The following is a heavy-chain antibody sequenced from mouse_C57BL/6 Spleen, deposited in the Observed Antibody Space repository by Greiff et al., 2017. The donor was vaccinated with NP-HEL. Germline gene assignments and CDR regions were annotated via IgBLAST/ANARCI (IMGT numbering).Heavy chain of an antibody. J-gene: IGHJ1*03. CDR3: ARSELRWYFDV. CDR2: IDPSDSYT. D-gene: IGHD1-1*01. V-gene: IGHV1-59*01. Sequence: QVQLQQPGAELVRPGTSVKLSCKASGYTFTSYWMHWVKQRPGQGLEWIGVIDPSDSYTNYNQKFKGKATLTVDTSSSTAYMQLSSLTSEDSAVYYCARSELRWYFDVWGTGTTVTVSS. CDR1: GYTFTSYW.